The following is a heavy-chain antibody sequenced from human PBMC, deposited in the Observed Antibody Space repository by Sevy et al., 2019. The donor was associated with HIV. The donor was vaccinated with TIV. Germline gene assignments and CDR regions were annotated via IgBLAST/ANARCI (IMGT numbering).Heavy chain of an antibody. Sequence: GGYLRLSCAASGFTFSSYWMNWVRQAPGKGLEWVANIKQDGSEKYYVDSVKGRFTISRDNAKNSMHLQMNSLRAEDTAVYYSPRSLAAAASYWGQGTMVTVSS. J-gene: IGHJ4*02. CDR3: PRSLAAAASY. V-gene: IGHV3-7*01. CDR1: GFTFSSYW. CDR2: IKQDGSEK. D-gene: IGHD6-25*01.